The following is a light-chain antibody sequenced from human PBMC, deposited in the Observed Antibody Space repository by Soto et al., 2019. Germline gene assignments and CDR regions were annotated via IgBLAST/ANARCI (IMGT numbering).Light chain of an antibody. CDR1: QSVSSY. V-gene: IGKV3-11*01. Sequence: TLSLSPGERATLSCRASQSVSSYLAWYQQKPGQAPRLLIYDAPNRATGIPARFSGSGSGTDFTLTISSLEPEDFAVYYCQQRSNWLWTFGQGTKVDIK. CDR3: QQRSNWLWT. CDR2: DAP. J-gene: IGKJ1*01.